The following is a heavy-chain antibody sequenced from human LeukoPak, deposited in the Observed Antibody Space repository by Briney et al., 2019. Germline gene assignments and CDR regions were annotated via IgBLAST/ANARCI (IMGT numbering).Heavy chain of an antibody. D-gene: IGHD1-26*01. Sequence: GASVKVSCKASGYSFSSYGVSWVRQAPGQGLEGVGWISGSTGNTHYAQNFQGRVSMTADTSTGTAYMELRGLRSDDTALYYCARSGRGTYFYFDLWGQGTLVTVSS. V-gene: IGHV1-18*01. CDR1: GYSFSSYG. J-gene: IGHJ4*02. CDR2: ISGSTGNT. CDR3: ARSGRGTYFYFDL.